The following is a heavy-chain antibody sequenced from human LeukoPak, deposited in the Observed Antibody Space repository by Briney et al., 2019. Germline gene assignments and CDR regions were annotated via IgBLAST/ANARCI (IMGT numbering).Heavy chain of an antibody. J-gene: IGHJ4*02. CDR2: INPNSGGT. V-gene: IGHV1-2*02. CDR3: ASILSGSYSDY. CDR1: GYTFTGYY. D-gene: IGHD1-26*01. Sequence: VASVTVSCKASGYTFTGYYMHWVRQAAGQGLEWMGWINPNSGGTNYAQKFQGRVTMTRDTSISTAYMELSRLRSDDTAVYYCASILSGSYSDYWGQGTLVTVSS.